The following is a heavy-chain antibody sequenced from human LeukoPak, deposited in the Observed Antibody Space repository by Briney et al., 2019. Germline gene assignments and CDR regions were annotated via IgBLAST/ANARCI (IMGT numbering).Heavy chain of an antibody. CDR2: ISSTSSYI. Sequence: GGSLRLSCAASGFTFSSYSMNWVRQAPGKGLEWVSSISSTSSYIYYAASVKGRFTISRDNAKSSLYLQMNSLRAEDTAVYYCAKLSGYSLGYFDLWGRGTLVTVSS. V-gene: IGHV3-21*01. CDR1: GFTFSSYS. D-gene: IGHD3-3*01. J-gene: IGHJ2*01. CDR3: AKLSGYSLGYFDL.